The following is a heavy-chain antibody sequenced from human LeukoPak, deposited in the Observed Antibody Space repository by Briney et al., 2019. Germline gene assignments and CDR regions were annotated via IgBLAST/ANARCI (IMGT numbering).Heavy chain of an antibody. CDR3: ARQGFLEWLTFDY. CDR1: GGSISSSSYY. D-gene: IGHD3-3*01. J-gene: IGHJ4*02. Sequence: PSETLSLTCTVSGGSISSSSYYWGWIRQPPGKGLEWIGSIYYSGSTYYNPSPKSRVTISVDTSKNQFSLKLSSVTAADTAVYYCARQGFLEWLTFDYRGQGTLVTVSS. CDR2: IYYSGST. V-gene: IGHV4-39*01.